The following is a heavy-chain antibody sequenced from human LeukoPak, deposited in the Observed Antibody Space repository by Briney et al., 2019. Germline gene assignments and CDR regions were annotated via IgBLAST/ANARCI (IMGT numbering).Heavy chain of an antibody. Sequence: PGGSLRLSCAASGFTFNIFWMSWVRQAPGKGLEWVANIKRDGSEKYYVDSVKGRFTISRDNAKNSLYLQMNSLRAEDTAVYYCARVGDLSLPAAILFDYWGQGTLVTVSS. V-gene: IGHV3-7*01. J-gene: IGHJ4*02. CDR1: GFTFNIFW. D-gene: IGHD2-2*02. CDR3: ARVGDLSLPAAILFDY. CDR2: IKRDGSEK.